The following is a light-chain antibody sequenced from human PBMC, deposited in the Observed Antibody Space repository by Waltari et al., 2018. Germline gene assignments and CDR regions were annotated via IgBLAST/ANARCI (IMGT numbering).Light chain of an antibody. Sequence: DIQLTQSPSSLSASVAVRVTFTCQASHNIHNYLIWYQQKSGKAPKLLIYDASTLETGVPSRFGGSGSGTDFTLTISSLQPEDVATYYCQQYNTVPITFGQGTRLQIK. CDR2: DAS. V-gene: IGKV1-33*01. CDR3: QQYNTVPIT. CDR1: HNIHNY. J-gene: IGKJ5*01.